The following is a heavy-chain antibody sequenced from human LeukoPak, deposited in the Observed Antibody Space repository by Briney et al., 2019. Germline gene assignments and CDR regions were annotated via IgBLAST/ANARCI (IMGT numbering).Heavy chain of an antibody. CDR1: GFTFSNYA. V-gene: IGHV3-23*01. Sequence: TGGSVRLSCAASGFTFSNYAMGWVRQAPGKGLEWVSAISGSGGSTYYADSVKGRFTISRDTSRNTLYLQMNSLRAEDTAVYYCAKDGRFLEWLSFADDWGQGTLVTVSS. CDR3: AKDGRFLEWLSFADD. D-gene: IGHD3-3*01. J-gene: IGHJ4*02. CDR2: ISGSGGST.